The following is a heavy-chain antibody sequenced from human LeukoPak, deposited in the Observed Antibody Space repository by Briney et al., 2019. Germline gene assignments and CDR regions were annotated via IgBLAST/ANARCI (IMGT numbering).Heavy chain of an antibody. CDR2: IYSGDNT. CDR1: GFTVSNNY. V-gene: IGHV3-53*01. CDR3: AKYRGWYFDY. D-gene: IGHD3-10*01. J-gene: IGHJ4*02. Sequence: GGSLRLSCAASGFTVSNNYMSWVRQAPGKGLEWVSVIYSGDNTYYVESVKGRFTISRDNSKNTLYLQMNSLRAEDTAVYYCAKYRGWYFDYWGQGTLVTVSS.